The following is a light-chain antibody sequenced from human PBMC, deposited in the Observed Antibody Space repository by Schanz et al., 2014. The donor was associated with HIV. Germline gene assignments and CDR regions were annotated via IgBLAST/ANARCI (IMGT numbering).Light chain of an antibody. J-gene: IGLJ3*02. CDR2: DVN. Sequence: QSALTQPPSASGSPGQSVTISCTGTSSDVGGYNYVSWYQQHPGKAPKLMIYDVNKRPSAVPDRFSGSKSGNTASLTVSGLQAEDEADYYCSSYGGGDTLLFGGGTKLTVL. CDR3: SSYGGGDTLL. CDR1: SSDVGGYNY. V-gene: IGLV2-8*01.